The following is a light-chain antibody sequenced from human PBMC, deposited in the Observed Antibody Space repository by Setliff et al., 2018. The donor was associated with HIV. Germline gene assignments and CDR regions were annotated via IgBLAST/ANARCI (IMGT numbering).Light chain of an antibody. V-gene: IGLV2-14*03. J-gene: IGLJ2*01. CDR3: NSYTSRSTFI. CDR2: AVT. Sequence: QSVLTQPASLSGSPGQSITISCTGTTSDIGGYNFVSWYQQHPGKAPKLLIYAVTKRPSGVSVRFSASKSGNTASLTISGLQDEDEADYYCNSYTSRSTFIFGGGTKVTVL. CDR1: TSDIGGYNF.